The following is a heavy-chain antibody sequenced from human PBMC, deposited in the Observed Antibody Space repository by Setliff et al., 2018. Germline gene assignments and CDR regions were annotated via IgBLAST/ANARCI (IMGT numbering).Heavy chain of an antibody. CDR3: ARGRVRGSCSGPSCTYDPFDI. V-gene: IGHV4-34*01. CDR2: IYHSGSS. J-gene: IGHJ3*02. CDR1: GVSFSDYY. Sequence: KPSETLSLTCTVYGVSFSDYYWGWVRQSPGKGLDWIGSIYHSGSSYYNPSLRSRVTISVDTSKNQFSLILRSVTAADTAVYYCARGRVRGSCSGPSCTYDPFDIWGQGTPVTVSS. D-gene: IGHD2-2*01.